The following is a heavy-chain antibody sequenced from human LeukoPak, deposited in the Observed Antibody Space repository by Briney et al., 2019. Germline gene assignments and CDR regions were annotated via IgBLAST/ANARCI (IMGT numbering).Heavy chain of an antibody. CDR1: GGTFSSYA. CDR3: ARVPRTMVRGPYGMDV. Sequence: ASVKVSCKASGGTFSSYAISWVRQAPGQGLEWMGGIIPIFGTANYAQKFQGRVTITADESTITAYMELSSLRSEDTAVYYCARVPRTMVRGPYGMDVWGQGTTVTVSS. J-gene: IGHJ6*02. V-gene: IGHV1-69*13. D-gene: IGHD3-10*01. CDR2: IIPIFGTA.